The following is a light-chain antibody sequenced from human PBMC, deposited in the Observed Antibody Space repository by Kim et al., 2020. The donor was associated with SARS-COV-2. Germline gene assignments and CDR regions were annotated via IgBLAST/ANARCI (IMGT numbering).Light chain of an antibody. CDR1: SSNIGSNY. Sequence: QRVTISCSGRSSNIGSNYVYWYQQLPGTAPKLLIYRNNQRPSGVPDRFSGSKSGTSASLAISGLRSEDEADYYCAAWDDSLSGPWVFGGGTQLTVL. J-gene: IGLJ3*02. V-gene: IGLV1-47*01. CDR3: AAWDDSLSGPWV. CDR2: RNN.